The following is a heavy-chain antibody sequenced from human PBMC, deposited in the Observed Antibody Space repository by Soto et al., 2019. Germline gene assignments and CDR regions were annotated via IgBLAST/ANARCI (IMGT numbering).Heavy chain of an antibody. J-gene: IGHJ6*02. CDR1: GGSFSGYY. CDR2: INHSGST. D-gene: IGHD3-10*01. CDR3: ARVSGIYYYGMDV. V-gene: IGHV4-34*01. Sequence: SETLSLTCAVYGGSFSGYYWSWIRQPPGKGLEWIGEINHSGSTNYNLSLKSRVTISVDTSKNQFSLKLSSVTAADTAVYYCARVSGIYYYGMDVWVQGTTVT.